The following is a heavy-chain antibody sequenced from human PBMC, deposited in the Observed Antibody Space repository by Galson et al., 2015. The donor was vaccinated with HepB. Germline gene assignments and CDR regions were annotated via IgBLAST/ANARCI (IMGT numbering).Heavy chain of an antibody. CDR1: GYTFTSYG. V-gene: IGHV1-18*01. D-gene: IGHD3-10*01. CDR2: ISAYNGNT. J-gene: IGHJ3*02. Sequence: SVKVSCKASGYTFTSYGISWVRQAPGQGLEWMGWISAYNGNTNYAQKLQGRVTMTTDTSTSTAYMELRSLRSDDTAVYYCARVDDYYGSGSYYMYAFDIWGQGTMVTVSS. CDR3: ARVDDYYGSGSYYMYAFDI.